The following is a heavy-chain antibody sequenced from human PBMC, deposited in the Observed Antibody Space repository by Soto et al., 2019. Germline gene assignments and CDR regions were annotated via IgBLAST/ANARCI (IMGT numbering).Heavy chain of an antibody. CDR1: GFTFSSYA. V-gene: IGHV3-30*09. Sequence: QVQLLESGGGVVQPGRSLRLSCAASGFTFSSYAMHWVRQAPGKGLEWVAVISYDGRNTNYANSVKGRFAISRDNFNNTLFLETNSLRGEDTAVYFCARDRTTRRYTYRPSLDFWGQGTLVTVSS. D-gene: IGHD5-18*01. J-gene: IGHJ4*02. CDR3: ARDRTTRRYTYRPSLDF. CDR2: ISYDGRNT.